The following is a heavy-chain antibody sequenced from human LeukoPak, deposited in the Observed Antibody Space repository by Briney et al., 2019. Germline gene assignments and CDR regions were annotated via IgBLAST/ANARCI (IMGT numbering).Heavy chain of an antibody. CDR2: ISYDGSNK. J-gene: IGHJ4*02. Sequence: PGGSLRLSCAASGFTFSSYAMHWVRQAPGKGLEGVAVISYDGSNKYYADSVKGRFTISRDNSKNTLYLQMNSLRAEDTAVYYCARDRGSYSPTWVFDYWGQGTLVTVSS. CDR1: GFTFSSYA. V-gene: IGHV3-30*01. CDR3: ARDRGSYSPTWVFDY. D-gene: IGHD1-26*01.